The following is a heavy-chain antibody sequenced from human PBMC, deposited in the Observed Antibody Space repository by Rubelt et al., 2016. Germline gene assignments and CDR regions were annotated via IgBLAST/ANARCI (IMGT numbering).Heavy chain of an antibody. Sequence: VWIRQPPGKGLEWIGSIYYTGSTYYNPSPKSRVTISVDTSKNQFSLKLSSMTAADTAVYYCARVYTGSDIWGQGTMVTVSS. CDR2: IYYTGST. D-gene: IGHD3-16*01. J-gene: IGHJ3*02. V-gene: IGHV4-39*07. CDR3: ARVYTGSDI.